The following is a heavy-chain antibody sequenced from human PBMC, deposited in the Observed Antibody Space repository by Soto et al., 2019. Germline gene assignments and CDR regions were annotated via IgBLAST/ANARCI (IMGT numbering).Heavy chain of an antibody. Sequence: QVRLQEWGPGLVKPSQTLSLKCSVSGGSITTGGRYWSWIRQLPGKGLGWIGDIYYSGNTYYNASLKSRVTISVEAAKNQFSLKLSSVTAADTGVYYCAQALVFTGGDSFDIWGQGRLVTVSS. J-gene: IGHJ3*02. D-gene: IGHD2-8*02. CDR2: IYYSGNT. CDR1: GGSITTGGRY. V-gene: IGHV4-31*02. CDR3: AQALVFTGGDSFDI.